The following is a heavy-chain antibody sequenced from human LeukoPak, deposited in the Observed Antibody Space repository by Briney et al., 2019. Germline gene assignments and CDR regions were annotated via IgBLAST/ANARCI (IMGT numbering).Heavy chain of an antibody. V-gene: IGHV3-30*02. CDR3: ARDQFREKLLWFGEFDC. Sequence: PGGSLRLSCAASGFTFSSYGMHWVRQAPGKGLEWVAFIRYDGSNKYYADSVKGRFTISRDNSKNTLYLQMSSLRAEDTAVYYCARDQFREKLLWFGEFDCWGQGTLVTVSS. CDR2: IRYDGSNK. D-gene: IGHD3-10*01. J-gene: IGHJ4*02. CDR1: GFTFSSYG.